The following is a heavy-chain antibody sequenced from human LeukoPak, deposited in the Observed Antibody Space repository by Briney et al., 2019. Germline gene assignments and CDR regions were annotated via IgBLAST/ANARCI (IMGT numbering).Heavy chain of an antibody. J-gene: IGHJ4*02. CDR1: GFTFRSYA. D-gene: IGHD1/OR15-1a*01. Sequence: GGSLRLSCAASGFTFRSYAMHWVRQAPGKGLEWVAVIWYDGSNKYYVDSVKGRFTISRDNAKNSLYLQMNSLRLEDTAMYYCARDLGSPTGSIGYWGQGILVTVSP. V-gene: IGHV3-33*01. CDR3: ARDLGSPTGSIGY. CDR2: IWYDGSNK.